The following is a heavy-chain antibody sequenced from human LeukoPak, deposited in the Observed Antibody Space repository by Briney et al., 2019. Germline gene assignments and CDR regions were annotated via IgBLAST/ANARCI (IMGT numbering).Heavy chain of an antibody. CDR1: GGSISSYY. D-gene: IGHD2-15*01. Sequence: SEALSLTCTVSGGSISSYYWSWIRQPPGKGLEWIGYIYYSGSTNYNPSLKSRVTISVDTSKNQFSPKLSSVTAADTAVYYCARSPKRYCSGGSCYSIPYPFDPWGQGTLVTVSS. CDR3: ARSPKRYCSGGSCYSIPYPFDP. V-gene: IGHV4-59*01. CDR2: IYYSGST. J-gene: IGHJ5*02.